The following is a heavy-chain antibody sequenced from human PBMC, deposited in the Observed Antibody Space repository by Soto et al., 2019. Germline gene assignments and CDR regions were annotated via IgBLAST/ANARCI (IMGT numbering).Heavy chain of an antibody. D-gene: IGHD3-22*01. J-gene: IGHJ4*02. Sequence: SETLSLTCTVSGGSISSGDYYWSWIRQPPGKGLEWIGYIYYSGSTYYNPSLKRRVTISVDTSKNQFSLKLSSVTAADTAVYYCARDPVYYDSSGYRYFDYWGQGTLVTVSS. V-gene: IGHV4-30-4*01. CDR2: IYYSGST. CDR1: GGSISSGDYY. CDR3: ARDPVYYDSSGYRYFDY.